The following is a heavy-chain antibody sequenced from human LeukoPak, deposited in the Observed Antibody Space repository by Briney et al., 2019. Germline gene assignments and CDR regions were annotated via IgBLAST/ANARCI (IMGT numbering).Heavy chain of an antibody. CDR2: IIPIFGTA. J-gene: IGHJ4*02. CDR3: ARDFLEGATEGEAVDY. D-gene: IGHD1-26*01. V-gene: IGHV1-69*13. Sequence: ASVKVSCKAFGGTFSSYAISWVRQAPGQGLEWMGGIIPIFGTANYAQKFQGRVTITADESTSTAYMELSSLRSEDTAVYYCARDFLEGATEGEAVDYWGQGTLVTVSS. CDR1: GGTFSSYA.